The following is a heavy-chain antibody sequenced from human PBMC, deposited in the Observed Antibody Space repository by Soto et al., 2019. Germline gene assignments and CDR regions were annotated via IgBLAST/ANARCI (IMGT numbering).Heavy chain of an antibody. J-gene: IGHJ3*02. Sequence: PGGSLRLSCAASGFTFSSYAMHWVRQAPGKGLEWVAVISYDGSNKYYADSVKGRFTISRDNSKNTLYLQMNSLRAEDTAVYYCARTRGPYYYDSSGYYLDAFDIWGQGTMVTVSS. CDR2: ISYDGSNK. V-gene: IGHV3-30-3*01. CDR1: GFTFSSYA. CDR3: ARTRGPYYYDSSGYYLDAFDI. D-gene: IGHD3-22*01.